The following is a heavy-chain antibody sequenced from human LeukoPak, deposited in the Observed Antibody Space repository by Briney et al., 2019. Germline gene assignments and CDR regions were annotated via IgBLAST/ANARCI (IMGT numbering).Heavy chain of an antibody. CDR3: ARDSDYSENGNGDWFDP. J-gene: IGHJ5*02. CDR1: GFRFTSFG. CDR2: ISNYFGVT. Sequence: ASVNVSCKASGFRFTSFGVSWVRPAPGQGLEWMGWISNYFGVTHYAEKFEDRVTMTIDTSTATAYMELRSLRYDDTAIYYCARDSDYSENGNGDWFDPWGQGTVVTVSS. D-gene: IGHD4-11*01. V-gene: IGHV1-18*04.